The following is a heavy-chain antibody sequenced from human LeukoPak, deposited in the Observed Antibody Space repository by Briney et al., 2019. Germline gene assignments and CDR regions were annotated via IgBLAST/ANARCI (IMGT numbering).Heavy chain of an antibody. CDR1: GGSISSHY. J-gene: IGHJ4*02. D-gene: IGHD3-3*01. Sequence: PSETLSLTCTVSGGSISSHYWSWIRQPPGKGLEWLGEINHSGSTNYNPSLKSRVTISLDTSKNHFSLKLSSVTAADTAVYYCARGLVTHVGLWNYWGQGSLVTVSS. V-gene: IGHV4-34*01. CDR2: INHSGST. CDR3: ARGLVTHVGLWNY.